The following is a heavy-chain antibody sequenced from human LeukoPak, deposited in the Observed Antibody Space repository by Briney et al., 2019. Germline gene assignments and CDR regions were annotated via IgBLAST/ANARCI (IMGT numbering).Heavy chain of an antibody. D-gene: IGHD6-19*01. CDR3: ARDLRGWPYYFDY. Sequence: GASVKVSCKASGYTFTSYGISWVRQAPGQGLEWMGWISADSGNTNYAQKFQGAVTMTTDTSTSTAYTELRSLRSDDTAVYYCARDLRGWPYYFDYWGQGTLVTVSS. CDR2: ISADSGNT. CDR1: GYTFTSYG. V-gene: IGHV1-18*01. J-gene: IGHJ4*02.